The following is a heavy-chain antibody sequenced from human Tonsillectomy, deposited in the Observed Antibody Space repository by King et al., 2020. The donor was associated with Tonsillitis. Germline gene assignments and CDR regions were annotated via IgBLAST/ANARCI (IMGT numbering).Heavy chain of an antibody. Sequence: VQLVESGGGLVQPGGSLRLSCAASGFTFSSYAISWVRQAPGKGRGWVSAIGGGGVSTYYADSVGGRFPISRDNSKNTLYLQMNSLRAEDTAVYYCAKGFYSGYDTFDYWGQGTLVTVSS. V-gene: IGHV3-23*04. CDR1: GFTFSSYA. CDR2: IGGGGVST. J-gene: IGHJ4*02. CDR3: AKGFYSGYDTFDY. D-gene: IGHD5-12*01.